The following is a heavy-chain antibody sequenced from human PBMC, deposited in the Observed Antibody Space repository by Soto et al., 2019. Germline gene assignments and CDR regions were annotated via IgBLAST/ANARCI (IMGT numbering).Heavy chain of an antibody. Sequence: PGGSLRLSCAASGFTFSSYAMSWVRQAPGKGLEWVSAISGSGGSTYYADSVKGRFTISRDNSKNPLYLQMNSLRAEDTAVYYCAKGATTYYDILTGPYYYYGMDVWGQGTTVAVSS. V-gene: IGHV3-23*01. J-gene: IGHJ6*02. D-gene: IGHD3-9*01. CDR2: ISGSGGST. CDR3: AKGATTYYDILTGPYYYYGMDV. CDR1: GFTFSSYA.